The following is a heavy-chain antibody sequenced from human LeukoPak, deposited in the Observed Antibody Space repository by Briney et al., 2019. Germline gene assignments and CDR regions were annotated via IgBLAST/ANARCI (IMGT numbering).Heavy chain of an antibody. CDR1: GGTFSSYA. Sequence: SVKVSCKASGGTFSSYAISWVRQAPGQGLEWMGRIIPIFGTANYAQKFQGRVTITADESTSTAYMELSSLRSEDTAVYYCARTWDGYNLYNWFDPWGQGTLVTVSS. D-gene: IGHD5-24*01. J-gene: IGHJ5*02. CDR2: IIPIFGTA. V-gene: IGHV1-69*13. CDR3: ARTWDGYNLYNWFDP.